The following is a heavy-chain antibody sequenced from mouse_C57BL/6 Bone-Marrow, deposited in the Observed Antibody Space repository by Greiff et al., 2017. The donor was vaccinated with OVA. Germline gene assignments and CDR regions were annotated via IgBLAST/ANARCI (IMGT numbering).Heavy chain of an antibody. J-gene: IGHJ2*01. CDR3: AYGTTVVGDYFDY. V-gene: IGHV14-3*01. Sequence: LVESVAELVRPGASVKLSCTASGFNIKNTYMHWVKQRPEQGLEWIGRIDPANGNTKYAPKFQGKATITADTSSNTAYLQLSSLTSEDTAIYYCAYGTTVVGDYFDYWGQGTTLTVSS. CDR1: GFNIKNTY. CDR2: IDPANGNT. D-gene: IGHD1-1*01.